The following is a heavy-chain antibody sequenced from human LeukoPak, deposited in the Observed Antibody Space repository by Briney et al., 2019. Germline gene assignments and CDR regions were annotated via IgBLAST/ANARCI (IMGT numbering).Heavy chain of an antibody. Sequence: PGGSLRLSCAASGFTFSSYAMSWVRQAPGKGLEWVSAISGSGGSTYYADSVKGRFTISRDNSKNTLYLQMNSLRAEDTAVYYCAKSKGYYYGSGSLDYWGQGTLVTVSS. V-gene: IGHV3-23*01. J-gene: IGHJ4*02. CDR2: ISGSGGST. D-gene: IGHD3-10*01. CDR1: GFTFSSYA. CDR3: AKSKGYYYGSGSLDY.